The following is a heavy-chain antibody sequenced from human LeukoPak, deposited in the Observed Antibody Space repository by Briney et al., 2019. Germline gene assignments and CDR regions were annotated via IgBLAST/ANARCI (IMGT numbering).Heavy chain of an antibody. CDR2: IIPLLTRP. V-gene: IGHV1-69*13. CDR1: GGSINNYG. CDR3: AIVPKTGMPAIT. D-gene: IGHD6-6*01. Sequence: ASVKVSCKTSGGSINNYGINWVRQAPGQGLEWMGMIIPLLTRPKYAKKFQGRVTITADESADTACMEVSRLTSEDTAVFFCAIVPKTGMPAITWGPGTLVSVSS. J-gene: IGHJ5*02.